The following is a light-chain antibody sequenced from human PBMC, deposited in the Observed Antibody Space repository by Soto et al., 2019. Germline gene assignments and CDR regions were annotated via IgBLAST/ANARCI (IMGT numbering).Light chain of an antibody. Sequence: QSVLTQPASMSGSPGQSITISCTGTSSDVGGYNYVSWYQQRPGKAPKLMIYDVSNRPSGVSNRFSGSKSGSTASLTISGLQAEDEADYYCSSYASSSTVYVFGTGTKVTVL. V-gene: IGLV2-14*01. CDR2: DVS. J-gene: IGLJ1*01. CDR1: SSDVGGYNY. CDR3: SSYASSSTVYV.